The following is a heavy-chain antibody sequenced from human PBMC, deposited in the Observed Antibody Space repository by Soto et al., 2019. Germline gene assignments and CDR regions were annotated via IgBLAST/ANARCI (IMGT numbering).Heavy chain of an antibody. CDR1: GFTFSDYA. V-gene: IGHV3-30*18. J-gene: IGHJ4*02. CDR3: AKGGRQWLVTSDFNY. CDR2: VSHDGRNT. Sequence: VQLVESGGGVVQPGRSLRLSCAASGFTFSDYAMHWVRQAPGKGLEWVAVVSHDGRNTHYADSVKGRFTISRDSSKNRVSLEMSSLRAEDMAVYYWAKGGRQWLVTSDFNYWGQGALVTVSS. D-gene: IGHD6-19*01.